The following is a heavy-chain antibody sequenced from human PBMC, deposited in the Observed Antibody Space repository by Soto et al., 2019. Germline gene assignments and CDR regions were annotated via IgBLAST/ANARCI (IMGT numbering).Heavy chain of an antibody. J-gene: IGHJ4*02. CDR3: ARSGSYAPPPFDY. D-gene: IGHD1-26*01. Sequence: PGGSLRLSCAASGFTVSTYYMSWVRQAPGKGLEWVSVIYPGGSTYYADSVKGRFTISRDSSKNTLFLQMKSLRAEDTAVYYCARSGSYAPPPFDYWGQGTLVTVSS. CDR1: GFTVSTYY. V-gene: IGHV3-53*01. CDR2: IYPGGST.